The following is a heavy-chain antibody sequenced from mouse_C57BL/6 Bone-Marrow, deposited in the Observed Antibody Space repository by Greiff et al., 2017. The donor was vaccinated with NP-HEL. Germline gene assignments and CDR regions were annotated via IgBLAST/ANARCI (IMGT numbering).Heavy chain of an antibody. V-gene: IGHV1-69*01. D-gene: IGHD4-1*01. CDR2: IDPSDSYT. CDR3: ARLGNWDREFAY. J-gene: IGHJ3*01. Sequence: VQLHQPGAELVMPGASVKLSCKASGYTFTSYWMHWVKQRPGQGLEWIGEIDPSDSYTNYNQKFKGKSTLTVDKSSSTAYMQLSSLTSEDSAVYYCARLGNWDREFAYWGQGTLVTVSA. CDR1: GYTFTSYW.